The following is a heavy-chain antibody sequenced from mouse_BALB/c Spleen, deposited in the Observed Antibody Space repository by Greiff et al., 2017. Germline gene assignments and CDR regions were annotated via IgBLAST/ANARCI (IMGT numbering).Heavy chain of an antibody. CDR1: GYAFTNYL. CDR3: ARCDYYGSSDYFDY. J-gene: IGHJ2*01. CDR2: INPGSGGT. D-gene: IGHD1-1*01. V-gene: IGHV1-54*01. Sequence: QVQLKQSGAELVRPGTSVKVSCKASGYAFTNYLIEWVKQRPGQGLEWIGVINPGSGGTNYNEKFKGKATLTADKSSSTAYMQLSSLTSDDSAVYFCARCDYYGSSDYFDYWGQGTTLTVSS.